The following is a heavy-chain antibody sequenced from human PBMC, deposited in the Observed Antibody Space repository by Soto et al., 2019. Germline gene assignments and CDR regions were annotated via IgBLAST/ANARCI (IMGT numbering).Heavy chain of an antibody. J-gene: IGHJ2*01. D-gene: IGHD3-10*01. CDR2: IYYSGST. V-gene: IGHV4-59*08. CDR3: ARQDYGSGSRDWYFDL. Sequence: QVQLQESGPGLVKPSETLSLTCTVSGGSISSYYWNWIRQPPGKGLEWIGYIYYSGSTNNNPSLKSRVTISVDTSKNQFSLKLSSVTAADTAVYYCARQDYGSGSRDWYFDLWGRGTLVTVSS. CDR1: GGSISSYY.